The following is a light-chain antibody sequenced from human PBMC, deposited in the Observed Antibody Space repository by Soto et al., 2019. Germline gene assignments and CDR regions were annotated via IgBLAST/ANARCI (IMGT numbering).Light chain of an antibody. Sequence: DIQMTQSPSTLSASVGDRVTITCRASQSISRSLAWYQQKPGKAPGLLIYAASTLQSGVPSRFSGSGSGTEFTLTISSLQPEDYATYYCQQHNSFPRSFGQGTKLEIK. CDR1: QSISRS. CDR2: AAS. CDR3: QQHNSFPRS. J-gene: IGKJ2*01. V-gene: IGKV1-5*01.